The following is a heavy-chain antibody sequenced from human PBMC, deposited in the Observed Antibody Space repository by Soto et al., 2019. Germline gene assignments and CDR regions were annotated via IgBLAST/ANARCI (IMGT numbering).Heavy chain of an antibody. CDR1: GFTFSSYA. CDR2: ISSNGGST. CDR3: VNPLAAVAPDY. V-gene: IGHV3-64D*06. J-gene: IGHJ4*02. Sequence: PXGSLRLSSSASGFTFSSYAMHWVGQAPGKGLEYVSAISSNGGSTYYADSVKGRFTISRDNSKNTLYLQMSSLRAEDTAVYYCVNPLAAVAPDYWGQGTLVTVSS. D-gene: IGHD6-19*01.